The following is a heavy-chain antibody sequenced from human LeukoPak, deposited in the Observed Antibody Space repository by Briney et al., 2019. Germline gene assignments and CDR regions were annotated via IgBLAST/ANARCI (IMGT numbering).Heavy chain of an antibody. CDR2: ISGSGGST. V-gene: IGHV3-23*01. J-gene: IGHJ4*02. Sequence: GASLRLSCAASGFIFSSYAMSWVRQAPGKGLEWVSAISGSGGSTYYADSVKGRFTISRDNSKNTLYLQMNSLRAEDTAVYYCAKDGDITIFGVATYFDYWGQGTLVTVSS. CDR3: AKDGDITIFGVATYFDY. CDR1: GFIFSSYA. D-gene: IGHD3-3*01.